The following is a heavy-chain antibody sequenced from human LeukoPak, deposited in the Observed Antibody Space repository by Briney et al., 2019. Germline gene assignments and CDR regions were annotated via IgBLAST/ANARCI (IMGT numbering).Heavy chain of an antibody. V-gene: IGHV3-74*01. CDR2: INTYGSIT. Sequence: GGSPRLSCAASGFTFSSYWMHWVRQAPGKGLVWVSRINTYGSITTYADSVKGRFTISRDSAKNTLYLQMNSLSAEDTAVYYCARASGSYSYDYWGQGTLVTVSP. CDR3: ARASGSYSYDY. J-gene: IGHJ4*02. D-gene: IGHD1-26*01. CDR1: GFTFSSYW.